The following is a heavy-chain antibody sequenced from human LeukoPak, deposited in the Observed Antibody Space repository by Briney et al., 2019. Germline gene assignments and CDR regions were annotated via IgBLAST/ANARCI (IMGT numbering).Heavy chain of an antibody. CDR1: GFTFSSYS. CDR3: AREATAIAYYFDY. Sequence: GGSLRLSCAASGFTFSSYSMNWVRQAPRKGLEWVSSISSSSNYIYYADSVKGRFTISRDNAKNSLYLQMNSLRAEDTAVYYCAREATAIAYYFDYWGQGTLVTVSS. CDR2: ISSSSNYI. V-gene: IGHV3-21*01. J-gene: IGHJ4*02. D-gene: IGHD3-22*01.